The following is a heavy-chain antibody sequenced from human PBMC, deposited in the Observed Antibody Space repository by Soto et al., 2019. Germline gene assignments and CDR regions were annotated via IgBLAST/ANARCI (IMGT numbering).Heavy chain of an antibody. D-gene: IGHD2-21*02. J-gene: IGHJ4*02. CDR1: GFTFRAYT. V-gene: IGHV3-23*01. Sequence: EVQLLESGGGLVQPGGSLRLSCAGSGFTFRAYTMAWVRQAPGKGLEWVSGIDGRDGTYYADSVKGRFNISRDSSRNTLFLQMKSLRADDTAVYYCAKTGPVTARIRFDYWGQGAQVTVS. CDR3: AKTGPVTARIRFDY. CDR2: IDGRDGT.